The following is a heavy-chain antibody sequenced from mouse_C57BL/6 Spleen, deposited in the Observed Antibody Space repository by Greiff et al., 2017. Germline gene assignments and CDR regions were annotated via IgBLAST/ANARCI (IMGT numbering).Heavy chain of an antibody. CDR2: IDPETGGT. CDR3: TRRRGSSDGWYFDV. CDR1: GYTFTDYE. J-gene: IGHJ1*03. D-gene: IGHD1-1*01. V-gene: IGHV1-15*01. Sequence: QVQLQQSGAELVRPGASVTLSCKASGYTFTDYEMHWVKQTPVHGLEWIGAIDPETGGTAYNQKFKGKAILTADKSSSTAYMELRSLTSEDSAVYYCTRRRGSSDGWYFDVWGTGTTVTVSS.